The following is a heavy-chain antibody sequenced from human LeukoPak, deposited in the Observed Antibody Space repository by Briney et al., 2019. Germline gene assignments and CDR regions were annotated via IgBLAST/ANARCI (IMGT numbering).Heavy chain of an antibody. D-gene: IGHD6-19*01. CDR3: ARESESSGWYDY. V-gene: IGHV3-43*02. CDR1: GFMFHDYA. CDR2: ISGDGGST. J-gene: IGHJ4*02. Sequence: GGSLRLSCAAPGFMFHDYAIHWVRQAPGEGLEWVSLISGDGGSTFYADSVKGRFTISRDNSKNSLYLQMNSLRSDDTALYYCARESESSGWYDYWGQGTLVTVSS.